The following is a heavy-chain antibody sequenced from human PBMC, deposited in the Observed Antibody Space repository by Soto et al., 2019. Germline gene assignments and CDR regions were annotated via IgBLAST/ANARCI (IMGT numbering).Heavy chain of an antibody. CDR1: GGSISNGDYD. CDR3: ARSRPGVELFDP. Sequence: QVQLQESGLGLVKPSQTLSLTCSVSGGSISNGDYDWSWIRQPPGKGLEWIGYIHYSGSTFYNSSLQSRVTISVDTSKNQFSLKLSSVTAADTAVYYCARSRPGVELFDPWGQGILVTVSS. D-gene: IGHD3-3*01. J-gene: IGHJ5*02. CDR2: IHYSGST. V-gene: IGHV4-30-4*01.